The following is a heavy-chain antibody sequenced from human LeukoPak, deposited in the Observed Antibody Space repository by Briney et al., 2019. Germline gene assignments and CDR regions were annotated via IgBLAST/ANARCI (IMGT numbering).Heavy chain of an antibody. V-gene: IGHV4-31*03. CDR3: ARVNIVVVPAATAPGVYYYYGMDV. CDR1: GGSISSSGYY. D-gene: IGHD2-2*01. CDR2: IYYSGST. J-gene: IGHJ6*02. Sequence: SETLSLTCTVSGGSISSSGYYWGWIRQPPGKGLEWIGYIYYSGSTYYNPSLKSRVTISVDTSKNQFSLKLSSVTAADTAVYYCARVNIVVVPAATAPGVYYYYGMDVWGQGTTVTVSS.